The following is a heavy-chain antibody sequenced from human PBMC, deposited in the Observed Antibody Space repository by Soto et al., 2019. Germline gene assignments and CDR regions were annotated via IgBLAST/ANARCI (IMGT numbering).Heavy chain of an antibody. D-gene: IGHD5-18*01. V-gene: IGHV5-10-1*01. CDR3: ARQQSVDTAMDPNRAYYDGMDV. CDR2: IDPSDSYT. CDR1: GYSFTSYW. Sequence: KLDGESLKISCKGSGYSFTSYWISWVRQMPGKGLEWMGRIDPSDSYTNYSPSFQGHVTISADKSISTAYLQWSSLKASDTAMYYCARQQSVDTAMDPNRAYYDGMDVWGQGTTVTV. J-gene: IGHJ6*02.